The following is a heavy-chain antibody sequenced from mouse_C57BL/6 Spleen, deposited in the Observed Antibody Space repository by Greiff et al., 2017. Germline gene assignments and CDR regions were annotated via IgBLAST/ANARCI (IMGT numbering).Heavy chain of an antibody. CDR3: ARGWDRYFDY. D-gene: IGHD4-1*01. CDR1: GYAFTNYL. CDR2: INPGSGGT. J-gene: IGHJ2*01. V-gene: IGHV1-54*01. Sequence: LQESGAELVRPGTSVKVSCKASGYAFTNYLIEWVKQRPGQGLEWIGVINPGSGGTNYNEKFKGKATLTADKSSSTAYMQLSSLTSEDSAVYFCARGWDRYFDYWGQGTTLTVSS.